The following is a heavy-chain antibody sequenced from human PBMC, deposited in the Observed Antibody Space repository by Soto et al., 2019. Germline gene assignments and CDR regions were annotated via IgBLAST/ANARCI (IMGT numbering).Heavy chain of an antibody. CDR3: ARGRYCLTGRCFPNWFDS. CDR1: GDSISTVDYF. J-gene: IGHJ5*01. CDR2: IYKSTTT. V-gene: IGHV4-30-4*01. D-gene: IGHD2-15*01. Sequence: PSETLSLTCSVSGDSISTVDYFWAWIRQPPGLALEYIGYIYKSTTTYYNPSFESRVAISLYTSKSQFSINVTSVTAADTAVYFCARGRYCLTGRCFPNWFDSWGQGTLVTVSS.